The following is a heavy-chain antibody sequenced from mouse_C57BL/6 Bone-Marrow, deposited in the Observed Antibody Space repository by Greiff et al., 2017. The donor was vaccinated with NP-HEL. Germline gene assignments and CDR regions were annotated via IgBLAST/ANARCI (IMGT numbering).Heavy chain of an antibody. J-gene: IGHJ4*01. Sequence: DVHLVESGGDLVKPGGSLKLSCAASGFTFSSYGMSWVRQTPDKRLEWVATISSGGSYTYYPDSVKGRFTISRDNAKNTLYLQMSSLKSEDTAMYYCARESYGSSYENAMDYWGQGTSVTVSS. CDR2: ISSGGSYT. CDR1: GFTFSSYG. D-gene: IGHD1-1*01. CDR3: ARESYGSSYENAMDY. V-gene: IGHV5-6*01.